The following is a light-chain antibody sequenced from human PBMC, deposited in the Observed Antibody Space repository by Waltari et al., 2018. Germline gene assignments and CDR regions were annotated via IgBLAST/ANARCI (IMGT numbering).Light chain of an antibody. CDR3: QVWDSSSDHRV. V-gene: IGLV3-21*01. CDR2: YES. J-gene: IGLJ3*02. CDR1: HIGSKR. Sequence: SSVLTPPPSESVAPGQTARITWGGNHIGSKRVHWYQQQAGQAPGLGIYYESDRPSGIPERFSGSNSGNTATLTISRVEAGDEADYHCQVWDSSSDHRVFGGGTKLTVL.